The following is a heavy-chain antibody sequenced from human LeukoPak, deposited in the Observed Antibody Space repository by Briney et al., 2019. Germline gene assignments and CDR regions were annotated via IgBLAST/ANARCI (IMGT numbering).Heavy chain of an antibody. Sequence: GGSLRLSCAASGFTLSSYNMKWVRQAPGKGLEWVSSISYRSSDIEYADSVKGRFTISRDNAKQSLYLQMRSLRAEDTAVYYCAREGVDYGDSSGDYYFDYWGQGTLVTVSS. CDR3: AREGVDYGDSSGDYYFDY. CDR1: GFTLSSYN. D-gene: IGHD4-17*01. V-gene: IGHV3-21*01. J-gene: IGHJ4*02. CDR2: ISYRSSDI.